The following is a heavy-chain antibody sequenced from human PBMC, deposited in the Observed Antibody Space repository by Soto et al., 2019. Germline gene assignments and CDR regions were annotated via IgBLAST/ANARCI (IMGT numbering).Heavy chain of an antibody. CDR1: GGSISGGGYY. J-gene: IGHJ6*02. Sequence: QVQLQESGPGLVKPSQTLSLTCSVSGGSISGGGYYWSWIRQHPGKGPEWIGYIYYTGSTDYNPSLKSRVFISVDTSKDQFSLKLTSVTAADTAVYYCARVDRYYYYGMDVWGQGTTVTVSS. V-gene: IGHV4-31*03. CDR3: ARVDRYYYYGMDV. CDR2: IYYTGST.